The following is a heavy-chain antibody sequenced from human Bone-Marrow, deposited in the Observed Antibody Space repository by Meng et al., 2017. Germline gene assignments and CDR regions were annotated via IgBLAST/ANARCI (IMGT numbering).Heavy chain of an antibody. Sequence: SLMISCAASGFTFDDYAMHWVRQAPGKGLEWVSGISLNSGSIVYADSVKGRFTISRDNAKNTLYLQMNRLRAEDTALYYCAKGVNRGYSYRYVFDYWGQGTLVTVSS. J-gene: IGHJ4*02. V-gene: IGHV3-9*01. D-gene: IGHD5-18*01. CDR1: GFTFDDYA. CDR3: AKGVNRGYSYRYVFDY. CDR2: ISLNSGSI.